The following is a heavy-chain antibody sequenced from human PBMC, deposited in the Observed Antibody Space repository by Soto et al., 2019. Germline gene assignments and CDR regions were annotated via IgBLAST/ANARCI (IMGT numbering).Heavy chain of an antibody. Sequence: ASVKVSCKASGYTFTGYYMHWVRQAPGQGLEWMGWINPNSDGTNYAQKFQGRVTTTRDTSISTAYMELSRLRSDDTAVYYCARGATAMVPPYYYGMDVWGQGTTVTVSS. CDR3: ARGATAMVPPYYYGMDV. D-gene: IGHD5-18*01. V-gene: IGHV1-2*02. CDR1: GYTFTGYY. CDR2: INPNSDGT. J-gene: IGHJ6*02.